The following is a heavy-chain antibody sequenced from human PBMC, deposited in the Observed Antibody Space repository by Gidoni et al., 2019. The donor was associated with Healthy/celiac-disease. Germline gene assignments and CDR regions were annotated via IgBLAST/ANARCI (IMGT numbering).Heavy chain of an antibody. CDR3: ARDSGAAKSYWYFDL. V-gene: IGHV3-7*01. CDR2: IKQYGSEI. J-gene: IGHJ2*01. CDR1: GFTFRSYW. Sequence: EVQLVESGGGVVKPGGSLRLSCAASGFTFRSYWMSWVRQAPGKGLEWVANIKQYGSEIYYVDSVKGRFTISRDNAKNSLYLQMNSLRAEDTAVYYCARDSGAAKSYWYFDLWGRGTLVTVSS. D-gene: IGHD5-18*01.